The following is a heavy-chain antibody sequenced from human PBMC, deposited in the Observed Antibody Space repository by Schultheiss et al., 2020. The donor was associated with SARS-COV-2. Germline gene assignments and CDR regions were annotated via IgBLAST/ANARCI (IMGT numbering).Heavy chain of an antibody. D-gene: IGHD3-3*01. J-gene: IGHJ4*02. V-gene: IGHV3-33*01. CDR1: GFTFSSYG. Sequence: GGSLRLSCAASGFTFSSYGMHWVRQAPGKGLEWVAVIWYDGSNKYYADSVKGRFTISRDNSKNTLYLQMNSLRAEDTAVYYCAREGDFWSGYYRGKFDYWGQGTLVTVSS. CDR2: IWYDGSNK. CDR3: AREGDFWSGYYRGKFDY.